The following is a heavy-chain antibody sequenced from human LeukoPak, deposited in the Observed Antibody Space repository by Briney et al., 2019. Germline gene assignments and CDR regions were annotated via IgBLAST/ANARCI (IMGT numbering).Heavy chain of an antibody. J-gene: IGHJ2*01. CDR2: IYYSGST. V-gene: IGHV4-39*07. D-gene: IGHD2-2*01. CDR1: GGSISSSSYY. CDR3: ATYRTSFIYWYFDL. Sequence: SETLSLTCTVSGGSISSSSYYWGWTRQPPGKGLEWIGSIYYSGSTYYNPSLKSRVSLSVDTSKNQFSLELSSVTAADTAVYYCATYRTSFIYWYFDLWGRGTLVTVSS.